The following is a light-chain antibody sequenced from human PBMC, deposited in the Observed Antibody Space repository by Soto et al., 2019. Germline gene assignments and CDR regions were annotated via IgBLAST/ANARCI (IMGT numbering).Light chain of an antibody. V-gene: IGKV1-33*01. J-gene: IGKJ4*01. CDR2: DAS. CDR3: QQYDNLLS. Sequence: DIQMTQSPSSLSASVGDRVTITCQASQDISNYLNWYQQKPGKAPKLLIYDASNLETGVPSRFSGSGSGTDFTFAISSLQPEDIATYYCQQYDNLLSFSGGTKVSIK. CDR1: QDISNY.